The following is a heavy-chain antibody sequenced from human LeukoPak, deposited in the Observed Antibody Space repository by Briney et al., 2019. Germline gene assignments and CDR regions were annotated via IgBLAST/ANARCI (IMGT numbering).Heavy chain of an antibody. CDR2: ISDSGGRT. J-gene: IGHJ6*03. CDR1: GITLSNYG. Sequence: GGSLRLSCAVSGITLSNYGMSWVRQAPGKGLEWVAGISDSGGRTNYADSVKGRFTISRDNAKNSLYLQMNSLRAEDTAVYYCAREGIVVVPAAIRDYYYYYMDVWGKGTTVTVSS. D-gene: IGHD2-2*02. CDR3: AREGIVVVPAAIRDYYYYYMDV. V-gene: IGHV3-23*01.